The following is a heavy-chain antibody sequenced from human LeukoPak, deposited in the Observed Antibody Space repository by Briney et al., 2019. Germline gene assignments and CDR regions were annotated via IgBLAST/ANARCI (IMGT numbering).Heavy chain of an antibody. CDR2: INHSGST. CDR1: GGSFSGDY. D-gene: IGHD3-10*01. V-gene: IGHV4-34*01. CDR3: SLGSRRWDFQH. Sequence: PSETLSLTCAVSGGSFSGDYWSCIRQPPGKGLEWIGEINHSGSTNYNPSLKSRVTISVDTSKNQFSLKLSSVTAAATAVYYCSLGSRRWDFQHWGQGTLVTVSS. J-gene: IGHJ1*01.